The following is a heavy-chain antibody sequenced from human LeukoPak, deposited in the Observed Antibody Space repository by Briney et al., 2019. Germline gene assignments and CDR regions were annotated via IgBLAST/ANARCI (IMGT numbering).Heavy chain of an antibody. V-gene: IGHV5-51*01. J-gene: IGHJ6*04. Sequence: GESLKISCKGSGYSFTSYWIGWVRQMPGKGLEWMGIIYPGDSDTRYSASFQGQVTISADKSISTAYLQWSSLKASDTAMYYCARDIVVVPAAMGRGYYYGMDVWGKGTTVTVSS. CDR1: GYSFTSYW. D-gene: IGHD2-2*01. CDR3: ARDIVVVPAAMGRGYYYGMDV. CDR2: IYPGDSDT.